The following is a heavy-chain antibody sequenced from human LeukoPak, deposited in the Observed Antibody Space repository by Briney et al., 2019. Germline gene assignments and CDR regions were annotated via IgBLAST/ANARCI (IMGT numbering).Heavy chain of an antibody. CDR3: ARALGWLPENY. V-gene: IGHV3-7*01. Sequence: GGSLRLSCAASGFTFSSYEINWVRQAPGKGLEWVANIKQDGSEKDYVDSVKGRFTISRDNAKNSLYLQMNSLRAEDTAVYYCARALGWLPENYWGQGTLVTVSS. J-gene: IGHJ4*02. CDR1: GFTFSSYE. D-gene: IGHD5-24*01. CDR2: IKQDGSEK.